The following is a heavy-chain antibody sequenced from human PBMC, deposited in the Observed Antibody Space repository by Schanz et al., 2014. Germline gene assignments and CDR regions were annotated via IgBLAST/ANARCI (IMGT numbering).Heavy chain of an antibody. CDR2: ICSSGNTI. CDR3: AKDPSHGDYDNYYDY. J-gene: IGHJ4*02. V-gene: IGHV3-48*04. Sequence: VQLVESGGGVVQPGRSLRLSCAASGFTFSSYGMHWVRQAPGKGLEWVSYICSSGNTIYYADSVKGRFTISRDNAKNALYLQMNSRRAEDAAVYYCAKDPSHGDYDNYYDYWGQGTLVTVSS. CDR1: GFTFSSYG. D-gene: IGHD3-22*01.